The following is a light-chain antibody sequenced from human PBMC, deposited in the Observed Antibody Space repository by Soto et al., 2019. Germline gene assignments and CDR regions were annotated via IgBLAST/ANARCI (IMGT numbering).Light chain of an antibody. CDR1: TGAVTSGYD. J-gene: IGLJ3*02. CDR3: LLHCAKGWV. Sequence: QTVVTQEPSLAVSPGGTVTLTCASSTGAVTSGYDPNWFQQKPGQAPRALIYSTNNKYSWTPARFSGSLLGGKAALTLSAVQPDDEADYYCLLHCAKGWVFGGGTKLTVL. CDR2: STN. V-gene: IGLV7-43*01.